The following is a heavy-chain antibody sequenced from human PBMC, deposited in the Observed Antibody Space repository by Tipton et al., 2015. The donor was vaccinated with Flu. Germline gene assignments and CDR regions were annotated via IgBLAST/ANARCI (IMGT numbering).Heavy chain of an antibody. CDR1: GFTFSDYT. J-gene: IGHJ4*02. Sequence: SLRLSCLASGFTFSDYTLTWIRQTPGRGLEWISYISSSGTTVRYADSVKGRFTISRDNTKNLLSLQMDGLRVEDSAVYYCARGRALGSFTAAPSGLWGQGTQVTVSS. D-gene: IGHD6-13*01. CDR3: ARGRALGSFTAAPSGL. V-gene: IGHV3-11*01. CDR2: ISSSGTTV.